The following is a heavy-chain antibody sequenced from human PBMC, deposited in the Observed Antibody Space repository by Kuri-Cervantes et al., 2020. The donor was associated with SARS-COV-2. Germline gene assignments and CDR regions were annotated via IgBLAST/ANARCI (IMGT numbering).Heavy chain of an antibody. CDR3: ARARMAGHFDY. J-gene: IGHJ4*02. Sequence: GRRLRLSCAASGFTFSSYWMSWVRQATGKGLEWVANIKQDGSKKCYVESVKGRFTMSRDNAKNSLYMQMNSLRAEDTAVYYCARARMAGHFDYWGQGTLVTVSS. D-gene: IGHD5-24*01. V-gene: IGHV3-7*02. CDR1: GFTFSSYW. CDR2: IKQDGSKK.